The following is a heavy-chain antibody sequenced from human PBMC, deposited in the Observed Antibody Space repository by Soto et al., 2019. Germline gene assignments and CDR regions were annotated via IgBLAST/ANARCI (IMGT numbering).Heavy chain of an antibody. Sequence: QVQLVQSGAEVKKPGSSVKVSCQASGGTFSSYAISWVRQAPGQGLEWMGGIIPIFGTANYAQKFQGRVTITADKSTSTAYMELSSLRSEDTAVYYCARASTYYYDSSGYPNYYYYYGMDGWGQGTTVTVSS. J-gene: IGHJ6*02. D-gene: IGHD3-22*01. V-gene: IGHV1-69*06. CDR3: ARASTYYYDSSGYPNYYYYYGMDG. CDR1: GGTFSSYA. CDR2: IIPIFGTA.